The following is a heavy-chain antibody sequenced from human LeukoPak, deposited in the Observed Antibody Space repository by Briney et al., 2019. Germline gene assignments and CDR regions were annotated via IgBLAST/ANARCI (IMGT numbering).Heavy chain of an antibody. CDR3: ARDTAVPMDV. V-gene: IGHV3-7*01. J-gene: IGHJ6*03. Sequence: PGGSLRLSCAVSGFTLSNYGMSWVRRAPGKGLEWVSNIKQDGSEKYYVDSVKGRFTISRDNAKNSLYLQINSLRAEDTAVYYCARDTAVPMDVWGKGTTVTVS. CDR2: IKQDGSEK. D-gene: IGHD3-10*01. CDR1: GFTLSNYG.